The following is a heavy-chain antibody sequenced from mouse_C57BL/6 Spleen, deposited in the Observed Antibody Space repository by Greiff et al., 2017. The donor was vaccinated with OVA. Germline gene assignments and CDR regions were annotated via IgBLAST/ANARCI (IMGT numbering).Heavy chain of an antibody. CDR3: ARSNYGSSRYYFDY. Sequence: VQLQQSGAELVRPGTSVKMSCKASGYTFTNYWIGWAKQRPGHGLEWIGDIYPGGGYTNYNEKFKGKATLTADKSSSTAYMQFSSLTSEDSAIYYCARSNYGSSRYYFDYWGQGTTLTVSS. CDR2: IYPGGGYT. D-gene: IGHD1-1*01. V-gene: IGHV1-63*01. J-gene: IGHJ2*01. CDR1: GYTFTNYW.